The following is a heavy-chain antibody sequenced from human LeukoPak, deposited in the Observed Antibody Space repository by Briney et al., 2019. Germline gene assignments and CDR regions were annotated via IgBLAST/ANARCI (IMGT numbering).Heavy chain of an antibody. CDR3: ARGILRGSWCLGY. CDR1: GDSISSYY. Sequence: SQTLSLTCIVSGDSISSYYWSWIRQPPGKGLEWLGYIYYSGSTDYNPSLKSRVTISVDTSKNQFSLKLSSVTAADTAVYYCARGILRGSWCLGYWGQGTLVTVSS. V-gene: IGHV4-59*08. J-gene: IGHJ4*02. CDR2: IYYSGST. D-gene: IGHD1-26*01.